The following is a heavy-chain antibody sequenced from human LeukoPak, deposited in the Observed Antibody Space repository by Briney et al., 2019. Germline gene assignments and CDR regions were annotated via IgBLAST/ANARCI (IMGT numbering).Heavy chain of an antibody. J-gene: IGHJ4*02. CDR3: ARVTGTWLQLGSSDY. Sequence: SETLSLTCTVSGYSISSGYYWGWIRQPPGKGLEWIGSIYHSGSTYYNPPLKSRVTISVDTSKNQFSLKLSSVTAADTAVYYCARVTGTWLQLGSSDYWGQGTLVTVSS. V-gene: IGHV4-38-2*02. D-gene: IGHD5-24*01. CDR1: GYSISSGYY. CDR2: IYHSGST.